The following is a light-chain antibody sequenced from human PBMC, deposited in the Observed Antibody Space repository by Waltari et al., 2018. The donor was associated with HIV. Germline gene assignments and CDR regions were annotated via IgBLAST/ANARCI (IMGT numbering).Light chain of an antibody. J-gene: IGLJ3*02. CDR1: SNNVGNKG. V-gene: IGLV10-54*04. CDR2: RNN. CDR3: SACDRCHHAAV. Sequence: QAGLTQPHSVSKCLRQTATLTCTGNSNNVGNKGAAWLQQHQGHPPKLLAYRNNSRPSAISDRFSASRTGNTATLTITGLRPEEETDYYSSACDRCHHAAVFGGETKQNVL.